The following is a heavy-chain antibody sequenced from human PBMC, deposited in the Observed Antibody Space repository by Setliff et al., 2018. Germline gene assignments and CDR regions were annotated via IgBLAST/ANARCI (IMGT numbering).Heavy chain of an antibody. D-gene: IGHD5-18*01. V-gene: IGHV1-46*01. J-gene: IGHJ6*03. CDR1: GYTLTNYY. CDR3: AREGVDTRSSTDYRYYMDV. Sequence: ASVKVSCKASGYTLTNYYMHWVRQAPGQGLEWMGIINPSGDYTNYAQKFQGRVTMTRDTSTTTVYMELSSLTSDDTAVYYCAREGVDTRSSTDYRYYMDVWGKGTTVTVSS. CDR2: INPSGDYT.